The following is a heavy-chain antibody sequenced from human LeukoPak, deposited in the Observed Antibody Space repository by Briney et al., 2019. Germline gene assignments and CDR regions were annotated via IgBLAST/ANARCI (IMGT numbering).Heavy chain of an antibody. Sequence: PGRSLRLSCAASGFTFSSYGMHWVRQAPGKGREWVAVIWYDGSNKYYADSVKGPFTISRDNSKNTLYLQMNSLRAEDTAVYYCARGRMGQGFYYGMDVWGKGTTVTVSS. CDR1: GFTFSSYG. CDR2: IWYDGSNK. CDR3: ARGRMGQGFYYGMDV. D-gene: IGHD1-26*01. V-gene: IGHV3-33*01. J-gene: IGHJ6*04.